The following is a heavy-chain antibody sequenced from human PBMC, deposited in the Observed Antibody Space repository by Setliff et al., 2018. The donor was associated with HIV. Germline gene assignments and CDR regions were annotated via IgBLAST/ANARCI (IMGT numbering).Heavy chain of an antibody. D-gene: IGHD3-22*01. Sequence: SETLSLTCTVSGGSISSYYWSWMRQPPGKGLEWIGYIFTSGSTNYNPSLKSRVTISVDTSKNQFSLKLSSVTAADTAVYYCARGLSFYDPGGFDYWGQGTLVTVSS. V-gene: IGHV4-4*09. CDR1: GGSISSYY. CDR2: IFTSGST. J-gene: IGHJ4*02. CDR3: ARGLSFYDPGGFDY.